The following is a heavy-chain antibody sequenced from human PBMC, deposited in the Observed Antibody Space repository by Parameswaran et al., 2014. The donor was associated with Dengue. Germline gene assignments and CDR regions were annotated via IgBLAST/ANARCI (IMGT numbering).Heavy chain of an antibody. CDR1: ISNA. J-gene: IGHJ4*02. CDR2: IFPILGIP. CDR3: ARVAWHSSGWYPPDY. V-gene: IGHV1-69*04. Sequence: ISNARLVRQAPGQGLEWMGRIFPILGIPNYAQKFQGRVTITADKSTSRAYMELSSLRSEDTAMYYCARVAWHSSGWYPPDYWGPGTLVTVSS. D-gene: IGHD6-19*01.